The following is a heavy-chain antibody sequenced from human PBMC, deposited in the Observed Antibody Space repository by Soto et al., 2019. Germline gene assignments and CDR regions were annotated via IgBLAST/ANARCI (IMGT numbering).Heavy chain of an antibody. CDR3: AKAYFVWSSEQPYYFDY. D-gene: IGHD3-16*01. CDR2: ISGSGGRS. CDR1: GFTFSNYA. V-gene: IGHV3-23*01. Sequence: EVQLLDSGGGLVQPGGSLRLSCAASGFTFSNYAMTWVRQGPGKGLEWVSGISGSGGRSYYADSVKGRFTISRDNSKSTLYLQINSLRAVETAVYYCAKAYFVWSSEQPYYFDYWGQGTLVTVSS. J-gene: IGHJ4*02.